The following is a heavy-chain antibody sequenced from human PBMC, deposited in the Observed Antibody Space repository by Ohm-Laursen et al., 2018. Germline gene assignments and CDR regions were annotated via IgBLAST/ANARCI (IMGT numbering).Heavy chain of an antibody. J-gene: IGHJ6*02. D-gene: IGHD6-6*01. Sequence: SLRLSCTATAASGFSVSSYDMNWVRQAPGKGLEWISYISETSSHIYDADSVRGRFTVARDIAKNSLYLQLNSLRVEDTAVYYCARDSSRRAREGGMDVWGQGTTVTVSS. CDR3: ARDSSRRAREGGMDV. V-gene: IGHV3-21*01. CDR2: ISETSSHI. CDR1: GFSVSSYD.